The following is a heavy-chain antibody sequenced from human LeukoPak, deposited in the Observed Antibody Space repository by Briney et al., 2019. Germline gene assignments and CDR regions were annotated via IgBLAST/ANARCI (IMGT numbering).Heavy chain of an antibody. V-gene: IGHV3-23*01. Sequence: GGSLRLSCAVSGITLSSYGMSWVRQAPGKGLEWVSGTSDSGGNTYYADSVKGRFTISRDNSKNTLYLQMNSLRAEDTAVYFCAKRGVVIRVILVGFHKEAYYFDSWGQGALVTVSS. CDR1: GITLSSYG. D-gene: IGHD3-22*01. J-gene: IGHJ4*02. CDR3: AKRGVVIRVILVGFHKEAYYFDS. CDR2: TSDSGGNT.